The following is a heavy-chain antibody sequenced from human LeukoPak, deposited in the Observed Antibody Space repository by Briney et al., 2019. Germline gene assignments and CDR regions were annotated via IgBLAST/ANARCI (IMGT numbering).Heavy chain of an antibody. D-gene: IGHD1-26*01. CDR2: INPSIGTT. CDR1: GYTFTNYY. V-gene: IGHV1-46*01. Sequence: ASVKVSCKASGYTFTNYYIHWVRQAPGQGLERMGIINPSIGTTSYAQKFQGRVTMTRDTSTSTVYMELSSLRSEDTAVYYCAKIVGASNGYFDYWGQGTLVTVSS. CDR3: AKIVGASNGYFDY. J-gene: IGHJ4*02.